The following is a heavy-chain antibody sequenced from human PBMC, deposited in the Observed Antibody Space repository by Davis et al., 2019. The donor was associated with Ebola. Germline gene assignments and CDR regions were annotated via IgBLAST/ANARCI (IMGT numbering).Heavy chain of an antibody. V-gene: IGHV3-23*01. CDR3: VKDWGYMVRGVMIDY. D-gene: IGHD3-10*01. CDR2: IDGGGDAP. CDR1: GFTFSSYA. Sequence: GGSLRLSCAASGFTFSSYAMSWVRQAPGKGLELVSAIDGGGDAPYYTASVKGRFTISRDNSKNTLFLQMNSLRAEDTAVYYCVKDWGYMVRGVMIDYWGQGNLVTVSS. J-gene: IGHJ4*02.